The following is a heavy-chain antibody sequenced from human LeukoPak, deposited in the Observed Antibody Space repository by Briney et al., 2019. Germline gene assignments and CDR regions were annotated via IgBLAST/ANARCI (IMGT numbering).Heavy chain of an antibody. V-gene: IGHV4-61*08. J-gene: IGHJ3*02. D-gene: IGHD3-22*01. Sequence: SQTLSLTCTVSGGSISSGGYYWSWIRQPPGKGLEWIGYIYYSGSTNYNPSLKSRVTISVDTSKNQFSLKLSSVTAADTAVYYCAREGPTMIHAFDIWGQGTMVTVSS. CDR1: GGSISSGGYY. CDR2: IYYSGST. CDR3: AREGPTMIHAFDI.